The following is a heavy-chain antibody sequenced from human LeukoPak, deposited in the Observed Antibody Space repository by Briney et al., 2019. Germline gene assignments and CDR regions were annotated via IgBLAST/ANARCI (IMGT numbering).Heavy chain of an antibody. CDR2: IYYSGST. CDR3: ARDGGYYDFWSGYYTGGPENWFDP. J-gene: IGHJ5*02. D-gene: IGHD3-3*01. CDR1: GGSISSSSYY. Sequence: SETLSLTCTVSGGSISSSSYYWGWIRQPPGKGLEWIGSIYYSGSTYYNPSLKSRVTISVDTSKNQFSLKLSSVTAADTAVYYCARDGGYYDFWSGYYTGGPENWFDPWGQGTLVTVSS. V-gene: IGHV4-39*07.